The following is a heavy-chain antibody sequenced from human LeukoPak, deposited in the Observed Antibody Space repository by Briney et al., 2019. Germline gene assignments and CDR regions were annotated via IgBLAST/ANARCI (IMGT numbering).Heavy chain of an antibody. V-gene: IGHV4-61*02. J-gene: IGHJ4*02. CDR1: GGSISSGSYY. CDR2: IYTSGST. CDR3: ARDSGGYCSSTSCYDY. D-gene: IGHD2-2*01. Sequence: PSETLSLTCTVSGGSISSGSYYWSWLRQPAGKGLEWIGRIYTSGSTNYNPSLKSRVTISVDTSKNQFSLKLSSVTAADTAVYYCARDSGGYCSSTSCYDYWGQGTLVTVSS.